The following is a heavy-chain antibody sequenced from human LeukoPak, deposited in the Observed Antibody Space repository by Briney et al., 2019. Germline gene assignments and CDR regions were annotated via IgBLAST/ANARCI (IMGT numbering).Heavy chain of an antibody. V-gene: IGHV3-33*01. Sequence: PGGSLRLSCVASGFIFSNYGMHWVRQAPGKGLEWVALIWYDGSNEYYADSVKGRFTISRDTSKNTLYLQMYSLRAEDTAVYYCARAYYYDVSVTPDYWGQGTLVTVSS. D-gene: IGHD3-22*01. J-gene: IGHJ4*02. CDR3: ARAYYYDVSVTPDY. CDR1: GFIFSNYG. CDR2: IWYDGSNE.